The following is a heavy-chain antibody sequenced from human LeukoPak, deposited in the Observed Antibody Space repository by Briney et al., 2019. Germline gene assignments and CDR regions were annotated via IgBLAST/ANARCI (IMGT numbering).Heavy chain of an antibody. Sequence: GRSLRLSCAASGFTFSSYEMNWVRQAPGKGLEWVSYISSSSTIYYADSVRGRFTISRDNAKNSLYLQMNSLRAEDTAVYYCARGYGSGSYYLYWGQGTLVTVSS. V-gene: IGHV3-48*03. J-gene: IGHJ4*02. CDR1: GFTFSSYE. CDR3: ARGYGSGSYYLY. D-gene: IGHD3-10*01. CDR2: ISSSSTI.